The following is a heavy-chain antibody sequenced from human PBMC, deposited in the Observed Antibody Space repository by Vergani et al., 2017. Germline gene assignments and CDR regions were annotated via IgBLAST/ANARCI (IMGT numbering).Heavy chain of an antibody. Sequence: QLQLQESGPGLVKPSETLSLTCTVSGGSISSSSYYWGWIRQPPGKGLELIGSINYSGRTYYNPSLKSRVTIYVDTSKIQFALKLSSVTAADTAVYYCARHGAEFWSGYYTPQPFDYWGQGTLVTVSS. CDR3: ARHGAEFWSGYYTPQPFDY. CDR1: GGSISSSSYY. J-gene: IGHJ4*02. V-gene: IGHV4-39*01. CDR2: INYSGRT. D-gene: IGHD3-3*01.